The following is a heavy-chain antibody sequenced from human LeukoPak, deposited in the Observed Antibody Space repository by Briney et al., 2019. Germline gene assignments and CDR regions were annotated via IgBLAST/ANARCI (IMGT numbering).Heavy chain of an antibody. CDR1: GFTFSSYA. CDR3: AKAVSHAGSCSGGSCYLYGD. Sequence: GGSLRLSCAASGFTFSSYAMSWARQAPGKGLEWVSAISGGGGSTHYADSVKGRFTISRDNSKNTLYLQMSSLRAEDTAVYYCAKAVSHAGSCSGGSCYLYGDWGQGTLVTVSS. J-gene: IGHJ4*02. CDR2: ISGGGGST. D-gene: IGHD2-15*01. V-gene: IGHV3-23*01.